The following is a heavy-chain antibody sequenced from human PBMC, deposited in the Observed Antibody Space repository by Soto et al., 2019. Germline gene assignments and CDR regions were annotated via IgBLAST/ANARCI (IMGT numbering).Heavy chain of an antibody. D-gene: IGHD6-6*01. Sequence: PGGSLRLSCAASGFVFKSYGMHWVRQAPGKGLEWVAVISYDGNSEYYGDSVKGRFTISRDNPKNRLYLQMNSLKTEDTAVYYCATCVAARACAFDMWGQGTMVTVSS. CDR2: ISYDGNSE. CDR3: ATCVAARACAFDM. CDR1: GFVFKSYG. J-gene: IGHJ3*02. V-gene: IGHV3-33*01.